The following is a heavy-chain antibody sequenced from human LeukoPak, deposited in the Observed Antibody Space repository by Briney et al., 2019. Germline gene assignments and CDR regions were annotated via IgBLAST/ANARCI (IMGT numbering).Heavy chain of an antibody. J-gene: IGHJ4*02. V-gene: IGHV3-7*02. CDR3: ARGPGGSYMG. D-gene: IGHD1-26*01. CDR2: IKGDEGEK. CDR1: GFTFSSYW. Sequence: GGSLRLSCAASGFTFSSYWMSWVRQAPGKGLEWVANIKGDEGEKYYVDSVKGRFTISRDNAKNSLNLQMNSLRAEDTAVYYCARGPGGSYMGGGQGTLVTVSS.